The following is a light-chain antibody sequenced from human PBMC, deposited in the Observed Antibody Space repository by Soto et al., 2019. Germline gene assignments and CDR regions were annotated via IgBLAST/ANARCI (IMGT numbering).Light chain of an antibody. CDR2: GAS. J-gene: IGKJ1*01. Sequence: EIVLTQSPGTLSLSPGERATLSCRASQTVSSSYLAWYQQKPGQAPRHLIHGASSRATGIPDRFSGSGSGTDFTLTISRLEPEDFAVYYCHQYGSSPRTFGQGTKVEI. V-gene: IGKV3-20*01. CDR3: HQYGSSPRT. CDR1: QTVSSSY.